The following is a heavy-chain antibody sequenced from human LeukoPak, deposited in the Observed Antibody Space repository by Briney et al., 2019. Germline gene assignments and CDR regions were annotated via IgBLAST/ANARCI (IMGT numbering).Heavy chain of an antibody. CDR1: GYTFTGYY. V-gene: IGHV1-2*04. D-gene: IGHD1-26*01. CDR2: INPNSGGT. J-gene: IGHJ6*02. CDR3: ARAEEHYYYYGMDV. Sequence: ASVKVSCKASGYTFTGYYMHWVRQAPGQGLEWMGLINPNSGGTNYAQKFQGWVTMTRDTSISTAYMELSRLRSDDTAVYYCARAEEHYYYYGMDVWGQGTTVTVSS.